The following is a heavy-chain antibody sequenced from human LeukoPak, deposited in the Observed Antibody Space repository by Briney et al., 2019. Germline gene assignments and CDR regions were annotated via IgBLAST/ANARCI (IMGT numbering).Heavy chain of an antibody. Sequence: GGSLRLSCAASGFTFSSYAMHWVRQAPGKGLEWVAVISYDGSNKYYADSVKGRFTISRDNSKNTLYLQMNSLRAEDTAVYYCARPRQYSSSWYAFDYWGQGTLVTVSS. CDR1: GFTFSSYA. V-gene: IGHV3-30-3*01. CDR2: ISYDGSNK. J-gene: IGHJ4*02. D-gene: IGHD6-13*01. CDR3: ARPRQYSSSWYAFDY.